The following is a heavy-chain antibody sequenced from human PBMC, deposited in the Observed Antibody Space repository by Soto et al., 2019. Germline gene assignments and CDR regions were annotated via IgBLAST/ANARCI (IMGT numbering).Heavy chain of an antibody. D-gene: IGHD3-10*01. V-gene: IGHV4-4*07. J-gene: IGHJ3*02. CDR1: GGSISDFY. CDR3: ARPQYFGEDGAFNI. CDR2: IHTSGST. Sequence: QVQLQESGPGLVKPSETLSLICTVSGGSISDFYWSWIRQPAGKGLEWIGRIHTSGSTNINPSLKSRVSLSVDTSRNQLSLTLTSVTAADTGAYYCARPQYFGEDGAFNIWGQGTVVTVSS.